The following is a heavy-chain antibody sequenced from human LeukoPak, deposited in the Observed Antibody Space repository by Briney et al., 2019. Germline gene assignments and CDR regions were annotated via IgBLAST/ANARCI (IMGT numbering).Heavy chain of an antibody. D-gene: IGHD3-22*01. CDR3: ARAAPYYYDSSGYSAFDS. CDR2: ISSTSSTI. CDR1: GFTVSSNY. V-gene: IGHV3-48*02. J-gene: IGHJ3*02. Sequence: GGSLRLSCAASGFTVSSNYMSWVRQAPGKGLEWVSYISSTSSTIYHADSVKGRFTISRDNAKNSLYLQMNSLRDEDTAVYYCARAAPYYYDSSGYSAFDSWGQGTMVTVSA.